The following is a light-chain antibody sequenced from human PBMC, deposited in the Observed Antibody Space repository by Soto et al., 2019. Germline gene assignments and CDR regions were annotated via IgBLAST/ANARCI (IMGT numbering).Light chain of an antibody. V-gene: IGKV3-15*01. J-gene: IGKJ1*01. CDR3: QQYGGWPRT. CDR2: GAT. Sequence: EIVRTQSPATRDVSPGGRATLSCRASQNVMYNLAWYQQKPGQAPRLLVYGATTRATDAPTRFRGSGSGTEFSLTISSLQSEDVATYYCQQYGGWPRTFGQGSRVEIK. CDR1: QNVMYN.